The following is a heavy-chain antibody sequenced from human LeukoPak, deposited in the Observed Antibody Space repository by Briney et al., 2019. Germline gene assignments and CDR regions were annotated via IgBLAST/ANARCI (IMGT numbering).Heavy chain of an antibody. D-gene: IGHD1-26*01. CDR1: GFTFDDYG. J-gene: IGHJ6*03. V-gene: IGHV3-20*04. CDR2: INWNGGST. CDR3: ARDESGSYWGYYYYYMDV. Sequence: GGSLRLSCAASGFTFDDYGMSWVRQAPGKGLEWVSGINWNGGSTGYADSVKGRFTISRDNAKNSLYLQMNSLRAEDTAVYYCARDESGSYWGYYYYYMDVWGKGTTVTVSS.